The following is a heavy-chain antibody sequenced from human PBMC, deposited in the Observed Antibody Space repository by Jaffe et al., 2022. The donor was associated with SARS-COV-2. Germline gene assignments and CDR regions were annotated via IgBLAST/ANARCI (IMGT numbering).Heavy chain of an antibody. D-gene: IGHD6-19*01. Sequence: QVQLVESGGGVVQPGRSLRLSCAASGFTFSSYAMHWVRQAPGKGLEWVAVISYDGSNKYYADSVKGRFTISRDNSKNTLYLQMNSLRAEDTAVYYCAREGGAGIAVAGYYYMDVWGKGTTVTVSS. CDR3: AREGGAGIAVAGYYYMDV. CDR2: ISYDGSNK. V-gene: IGHV3-30*04. CDR1: GFTFSSYA. J-gene: IGHJ6*03.